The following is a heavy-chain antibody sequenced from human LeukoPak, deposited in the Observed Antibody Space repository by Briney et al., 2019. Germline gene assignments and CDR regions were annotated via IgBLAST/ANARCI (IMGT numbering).Heavy chain of an antibody. Sequence: PGGSLRLSSAVSGFTFSSYAMSWVRQAPGKGLEWVSGISGSGGSTYYADSVKGRFTISRDNSKKTLYLQMNSLRAEDTAVYYCAKGPNYYYYGMDVWGQGTTVTVSS. CDR3: AKGPNYYYYGMDV. J-gene: IGHJ6*02. CDR1: GFTFSSYA. CDR2: ISGSGGST. V-gene: IGHV3-23*01.